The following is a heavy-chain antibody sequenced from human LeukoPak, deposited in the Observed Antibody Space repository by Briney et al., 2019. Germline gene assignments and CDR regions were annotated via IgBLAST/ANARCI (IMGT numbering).Heavy chain of an antibody. V-gene: IGHV3-30*18. J-gene: IGHJ4*02. CDR3: AKDVGDRRYYASSGQFDY. CDR2: ISYDGSEK. D-gene: IGHD3-22*01. Sequence: PGRSLRLSCAASGLNFSRNGMHWVRQAPGKGREWVGVISYDGSEKYYPDSVQGRFTISRDNSKNTVYLQMKSLRAEDTAVYYCAKDVGDRRYYASSGQFDYWGQGTLVTVSS. CDR1: GLNFSRNG.